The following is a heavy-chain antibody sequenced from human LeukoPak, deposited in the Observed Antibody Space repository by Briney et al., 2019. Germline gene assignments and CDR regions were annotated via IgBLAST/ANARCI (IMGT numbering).Heavy chain of an antibody. CDR3: ARDSSGGNYYYYYGMDV. J-gene: IGHJ6*02. V-gene: IGHV3-11*01. CDR1: GFTFSDYY. CDR2: ISSSGSTI. D-gene: IGHD4-23*01. Sequence: GGSLRLSCAASGFTFSDYYMSWIRQAPGKGLEWVSYISSSGSTIYYADSVKGRFTISRDNAKNSLYLQMNSLRAEDTAVYYCARDSSGGNYYYYYGMDVWGPGTTVTVSS.